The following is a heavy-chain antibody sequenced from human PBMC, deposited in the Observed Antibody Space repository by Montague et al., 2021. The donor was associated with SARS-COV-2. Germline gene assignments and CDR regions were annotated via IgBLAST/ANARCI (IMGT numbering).Heavy chain of an antibody. D-gene: IGHD1-26*01. CDR2: VYYSRSS. J-gene: IGHJ1*01. Sequence: SETLSLTCTVSGDSVSNDFWTWIRQPPGTGLEWIGYVYYSRSSSYNPSLTGRVSIAVATSKNQFSLRLSPVTAAATAISYCVRAPAPRGSGTCLDDWGQGTLVAVSS. CDR1: GDSVSNDF. V-gene: IGHV4-59*02. CDR3: VRAPAPRGSGTCLDD.